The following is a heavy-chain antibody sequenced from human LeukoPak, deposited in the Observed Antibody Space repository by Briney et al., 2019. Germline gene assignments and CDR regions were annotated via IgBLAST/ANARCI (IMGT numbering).Heavy chain of an antibody. CDR3: ARGYYDILTGYSRTWFDP. CDR2: INGGNGNT. CDR1: GYTFTRYA. V-gene: IGHV1-3*01. Sequence: ASVKVSCKASGYTFTRYALHWVRQAPGQRLECMGWINGGNGNTKYSQKFQGRVTITRDTSAGTAYMELSSLRSEDTAVYYCARGYYDILTGYSRTWFDPWGQGTLVTVSS. D-gene: IGHD3-9*01. J-gene: IGHJ5*02.